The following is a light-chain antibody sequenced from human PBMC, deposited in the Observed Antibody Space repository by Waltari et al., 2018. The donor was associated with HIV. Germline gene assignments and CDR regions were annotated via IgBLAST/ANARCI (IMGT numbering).Light chain of an antibody. CDR3: AAWDDSLNGPVV. J-gene: IGLJ2*01. CDR2: NNN. V-gene: IGLV1-44*01. Sequence: QSVLTQPPSASVTPGQRVTIPCSGRSSNLGINTVHWYQQRPGTAPKHLIYNNNQRPSGVPDRFSGSKSGTSASLAISGLQSEDEADYYCAAWDDSLNGPVVFGGGTKLTVL. CDR1: SSNLGINT.